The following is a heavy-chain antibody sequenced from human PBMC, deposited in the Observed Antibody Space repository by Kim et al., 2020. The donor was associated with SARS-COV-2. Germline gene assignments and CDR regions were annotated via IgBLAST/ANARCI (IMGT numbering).Heavy chain of an antibody. D-gene: IGHD3-16*01. Sequence: GGSLRLSCAASGFTFSSYGMHWVRQAPGKGLEWVAVIWYDGSNKYYADSVKGRFTISRDNSKNTLYLQMNSLRAEDTAVDYCAKEASGAYIDYWGQGTL. V-gene: IGHV3-33*06. CDR3: AKEASGAYIDY. CDR1: GFTFSSYG. J-gene: IGHJ4*02. CDR2: IWYDGSNK.